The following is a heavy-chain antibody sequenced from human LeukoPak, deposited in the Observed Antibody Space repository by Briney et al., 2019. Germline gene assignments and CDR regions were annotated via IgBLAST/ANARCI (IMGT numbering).Heavy chain of an antibody. CDR2: INPNSGGT. D-gene: IGHD1-26*01. J-gene: IGHJ4*02. Sequence: ASVKVSCKASGYIFTGYYMHWVRQPPGQGLEWMGWINPNSGGTNSAQKFQGRVTMTRDTSISTAYMELSRLTSDDTAVYYCARHPYSGSYHFDYRGQGTLVTVSS. CDR3: ARHPYSGSYHFDY. V-gene: IGHV1-2*02. CDR1: GYIFTGYY.